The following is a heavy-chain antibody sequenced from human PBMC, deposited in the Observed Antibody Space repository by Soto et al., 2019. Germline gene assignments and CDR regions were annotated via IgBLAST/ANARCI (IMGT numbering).Heavy chain of an antibody. Sequence: EVQLLESGGGLVQPGGSLRLSCAASGFTFSNYAVTWVRQAPGKWLEWVSTISGSGGSTYYADSVKGRFTISRDNSKNTRYLQMNSLRAASTAVYYCAKDQGSSWYERDYWGQGTLVTVSS. D-gene: IGHD6-13*01. CDR1: GFTFSNYA. CDR2: ISGSGGST. CDR3: AKDQGSSWYERDY. V-gene: IGHV3-23*01. J-gene: IGHJ4*02.